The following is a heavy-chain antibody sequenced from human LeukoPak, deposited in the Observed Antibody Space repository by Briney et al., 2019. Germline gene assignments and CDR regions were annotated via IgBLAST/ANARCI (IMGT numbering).Heavy chain of an antibody. CDR1: GGSISNDY. CDR2: IYYSGST. D-gene: IGHD1-1*01. V-gene: IGHV4-59*01. Sequence: PSETLSLTCSVSGGSISNDYWGWIRLPPGKGLEWIGYIYYSGSTNYNPSLSNRVTISVDTSKNQFSLRLSSVTAADTAVYYCARDRTGNNWFDPWGQGALVTVSS. CDR3: ARDRTGNNWFDP. J-gene: IGHJ5*01.